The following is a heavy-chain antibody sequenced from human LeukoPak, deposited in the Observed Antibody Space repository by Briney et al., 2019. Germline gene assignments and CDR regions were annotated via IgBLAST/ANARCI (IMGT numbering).Heavy chain of an antibody. CDR1: GGTFSSYA. CDR2: IIPIFGTA. J-gene: IGHJ6*02. D-gene: IGHD6-19*01. V-gene: IGHV1-69*13. Sequence: SVKVSCKASGGTFSSYATSWVRQAPGQGLGWMGGIIPIFGTANYAQKFQGRVTITADESTSTAYMELSSLRSEDTAVYYCARVDRIAVAGTDYYGMDVWGQGTTVTVSS. CDR3: ARVDRIAVAGTDYYGMDV.